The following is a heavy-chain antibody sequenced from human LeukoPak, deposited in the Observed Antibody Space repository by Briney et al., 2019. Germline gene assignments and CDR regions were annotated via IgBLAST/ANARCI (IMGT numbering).Heavy chain of an antibody. Sequence: GASVKFSCKASGYTFTTHDINWVRQATGQGLEWLGWMSPNSGDTGYAQKFQGRVTMTSDSSISTAYMELSSLRSEDTAIYYCVRTPPNWGFDYWGQGTLVTVSS. J-gene: IGHJ4*02. CDR1: GYTFTTHD. D-gene: IGHD7-27*01. V-gene: IGHV1-8*01. CDR2: MSPNSGDT. CDR3: VRTPPNWGFDY.